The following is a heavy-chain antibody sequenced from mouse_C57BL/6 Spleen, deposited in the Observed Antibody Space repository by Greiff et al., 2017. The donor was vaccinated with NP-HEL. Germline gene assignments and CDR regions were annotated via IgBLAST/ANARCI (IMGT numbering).Heavy chain of an antibody. V-gene: IGHV5-2*01. CDR3: ARQGLGLYAMDY. CDR1: EYEFPSHD. J-gene: IGHJ4*01. D-gene: IGHD3-3*01. CDR2: INSDGGST. Sequence: EVNVVESGGGLVQPGESLKLSCESNEYEFPSHDMSWVRKTPEKRLELVAAINSDGGSTYYPDTMERRFIISRDNTKKTLYLQMSSLRSEDTALYYCARQGLGLYAMDYWGQGTSVTVSS.